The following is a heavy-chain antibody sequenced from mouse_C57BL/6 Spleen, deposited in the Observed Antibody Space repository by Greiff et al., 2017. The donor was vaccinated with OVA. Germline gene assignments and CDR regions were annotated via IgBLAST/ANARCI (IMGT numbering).Heavy chain of an antibody. J-gene: IGHJ4*01. V-gene: IGHV1-82*01. CDR3: ACGGSSSYDMDD. CDR2: IYPGDGDT. CDR1: GYAFSSSW. Sequence: VKLQESGPELAKPGASVKISCKASGYAFSSSWMNWVKQRPGKGLEWIGRIYPGDGDTNYNGKFKGKATLTADKSSSTAYMQLSSLTSEDSAVYFCACGGSSSYDMDDWGQGTSVTVSS. D-gene: IGHD1-3*01.